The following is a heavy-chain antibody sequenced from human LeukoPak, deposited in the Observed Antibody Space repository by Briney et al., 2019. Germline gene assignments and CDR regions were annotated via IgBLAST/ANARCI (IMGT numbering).Heavy chain of an antibody. D-gene: IGHD3-16*02. CDR1: GGSISSSSYY. CDR2: INHSGST. CDR3: ARFLYVWGSYRYSHRGPAFDP. V-gene: IGHV4-39*07. J-gene: IGHJ5*02. Sequence: KTSETLSLTCTVSGGSISSSSYYWSWIRQPPGKGLEWIGEINHSGSTNYNPSLKSRVTISVDTSKNQFSLKLSSVTAADTAVYYCARFLYVWGSYRYSHRGPAFDPWGQGTLVTVSS.